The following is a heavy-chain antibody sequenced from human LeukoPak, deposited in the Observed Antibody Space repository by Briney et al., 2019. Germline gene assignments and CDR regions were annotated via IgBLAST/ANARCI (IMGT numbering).Heavy chain of an antibody. CDR2: ISWNIGNI. Sequence: PGGSLRLSCAASGFTFDDYAMHWVRQAPGKGLEWVSSISWNIGNIGHADSVKGRFTISRDNAKNTLYLRMNSLRAEDTAVYYCARVYSSSPIWGQGTLVTVSS. D-gene: IGHD6-13*01. J-gene: IGHJ4*02. CDR3: ARVYSSSPI. V-gene: IGHV3-9*01. CDR1: GFTFDDYA.